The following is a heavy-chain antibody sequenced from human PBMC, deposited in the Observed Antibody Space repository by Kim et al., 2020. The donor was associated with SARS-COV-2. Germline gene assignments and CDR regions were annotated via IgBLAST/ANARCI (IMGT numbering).Heavy chain of an antibody. CDR3: ARDRGRAAADAYYYYYMDV. V-gene: IGHV4-59*01. CDR1: GGSISSYY. Sequence: SETLSLTCTVSGGSISSYYWSWIRQPPGKGLEWIGYIYYSGSTNYNPSLKSRVTISVDTSKNQFSLKLSSVTAADTAVYYCARDRGRAAADAYYYYYMDVWGKGTTVTVSS. J-gene: IGHJ6*03. D-gene: IGHD6-13*01. CDR2: IYYSGST.